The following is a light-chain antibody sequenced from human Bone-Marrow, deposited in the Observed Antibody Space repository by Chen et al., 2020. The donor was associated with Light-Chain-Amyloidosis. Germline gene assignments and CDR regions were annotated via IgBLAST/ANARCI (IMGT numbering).Light chain of an antibody. V-gene: IGLV2-14*01. CDR3: SSYTARSTLV. CDR2: EVS. J-gene: IGLJ3*02. CDR1: SSDVGGYDF. Sequence: QSALTQPASLFGSPGQSITIPCTGTSSDVGGYDFVSWYQQHPGKAPKFMISEVSNRPSGVPNRFSVSKSGNTASLTISGLQAEDEAHYYCSSYTARSTLVFGGGTKVTVL.